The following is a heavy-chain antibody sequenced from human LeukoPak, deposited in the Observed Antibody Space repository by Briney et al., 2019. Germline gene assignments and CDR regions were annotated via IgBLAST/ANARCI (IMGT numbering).Heavy chain of an antibody. CDR1: GGSISSSNYY. CDR2: IYYRGST. CDR3: ARSLGATRYNLKYYFFYGLGV. J-gene: IGHJ6*02. Sequence: SETLSLTCTVSGGSISSSNYYWGWVRQPPGKGLEWVGSIYYRGSTYYNPSLKRRINISVETDKNQCSLRGRAVNAADPAVYYCARSLGATRYNLKYYFFYGLGVWGQGTTVTVSS. V-gene: IGHV4-39*01. D-gene: IGHD1-26*01.